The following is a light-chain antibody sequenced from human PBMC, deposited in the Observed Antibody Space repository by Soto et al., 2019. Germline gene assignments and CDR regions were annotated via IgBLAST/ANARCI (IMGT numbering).Light chain of an antibody. V-gene: IGKV3-20*01. CDR1: QSVSSSY. J-gene: IGKJ1*01. CDR2: GAS. CDR3: QQYCSSPWT. Sequence: EIVLTQSPGTLSLSPGERVTLSCRASQSVSSSYLAWYQQKPGQAPRLLMYGASSRATGIPDRFSGSGSGTDFTLNISRLEPEDCAVYYCQQYCSSPWTFGQGTKVEIE.